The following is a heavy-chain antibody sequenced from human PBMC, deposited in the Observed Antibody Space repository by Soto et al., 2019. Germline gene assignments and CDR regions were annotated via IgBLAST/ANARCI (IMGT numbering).Heavy chain of an antibody. CDR1: GFTFSSYA. J-gene: IGHJ6*02. D-gene: IGHD1-26*01. V-gene: IGHV3-30-3*01. CDR2: ISYDGSNK. CDR3: ARDAASREDEDYYYGMDV. Sequence: QVQLVESGGGVVQPGRSLRLSCAASGFTFSSYAMHWVRQAPGKGLEWVAVISYDGSNKYYADSVKGRFTISRDNSKNTLYLQMNSPRAEDTAVYYCARDAASREDEDYYYGMDVWGQGTTVTVSS.